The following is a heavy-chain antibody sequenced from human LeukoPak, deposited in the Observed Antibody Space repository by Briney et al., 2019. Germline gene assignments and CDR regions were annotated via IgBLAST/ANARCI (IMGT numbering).Heavy chain of an antibody. CDR1: GFTFSSYW. CDR3: ARDSKTGLYYRRYHYMDV. J-gene: IGHJ6*03. V-gene: IGHV3-7*01. CDR2: IKQDGSVK. Sequence: GGSLRLSCAASGFTFSSYWMTWVRQAPGKGLEWVANIKQDGSVKYYVDSVKGRFTISRDNAKNSLYLQMNSLRAEDTAVYYCARDSKTGLYYRRYHYMDVWGKGTTVTVSS. D-gene: IGHD3-22*01.